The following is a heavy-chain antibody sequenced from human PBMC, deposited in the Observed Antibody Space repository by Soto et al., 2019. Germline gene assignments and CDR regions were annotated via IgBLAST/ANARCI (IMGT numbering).Heavy chain of an antibody. CDR1: GFSLSTSGVG. D-gene: IGHD2-21*02. J-gene: IGHJ6*02. V-gene: IGHV2-5*02. CDR3: IQSRCGGDCLQSYASHYYYGMDV. Sequence: GSGPTLVNPTQTLTLTCTFSGFSLSTSGVGVGWIRQPPGKAPEWLALIYWDDDKRYSPSLRSRLTINKDTSKNQVVLTMTNMDPVDTATYYCIQSRCGGDCLQSYASHYYYGMDVWGQGTTVTVSS. CDR2: IYWDDDK.